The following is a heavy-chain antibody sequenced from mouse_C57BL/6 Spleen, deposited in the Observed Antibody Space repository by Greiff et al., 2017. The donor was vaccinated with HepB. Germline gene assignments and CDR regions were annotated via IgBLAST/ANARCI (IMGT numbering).Heavy chain of an antibody. J-gene: IGHJ2*01. CDR2: IYPGSGNT. CDR3: ARALYDYDAY. D-gene: IGHD2-4*01. CDR1: GYTFTDYY. Sequence: VQLQESGAELVRPGASVKLSCKASGYTFTDYYINWVKQRPGQGLEWIARIYPGSGNTYYNEKFKGKATLTAEKSSSTAYMQLSSLTSEDSAVYFCARALYDYDAYWGQGTTLTVSS. V-gene: IGHV1-76*01.